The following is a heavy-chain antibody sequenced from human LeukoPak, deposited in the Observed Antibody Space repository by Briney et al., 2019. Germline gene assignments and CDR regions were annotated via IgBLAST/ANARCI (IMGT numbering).Heavy chain of an antibody. Sequence: PSETLSLTCTVSGGSISSYYWSWIRQPPGKGLEWIGYIYYSGSTNYNPSLKSRVTISVDTSKNQFSLKLSSVTAADTAVYYCARDPLLGYCSGGSCYDYYYYMDVWGKGTTVTVSS. D-gene: IGHD2-15*01. V-gene: IGHV4-59*12. CDR3: ARDPLLGYCSGGSCYDYYYYMDV. CDR2: IYYSGST. CDR1: GGSISSYY. J-gene: IGHJ6*03.